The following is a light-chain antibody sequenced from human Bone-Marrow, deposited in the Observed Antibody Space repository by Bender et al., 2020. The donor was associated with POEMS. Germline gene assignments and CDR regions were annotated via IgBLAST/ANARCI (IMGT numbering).Light chain of an antibody. CDR2: DVS. CDR3: SSYRSNSTLPYV. J-gene: IGLJ1*01. Sequence: QSALTQPRSVSGSPGQSVTISCTGTSSDVGGYNFVSWFQQHPGKTPKVMIYDVSNRPSGVSNRFSGSKSDNTASLTISGLQAEDGADYYCSSYRSNSTLPYVFGTGTKVTVL. V-gene: IGLV2-14*01. CDR1: SSDVGGYNF.